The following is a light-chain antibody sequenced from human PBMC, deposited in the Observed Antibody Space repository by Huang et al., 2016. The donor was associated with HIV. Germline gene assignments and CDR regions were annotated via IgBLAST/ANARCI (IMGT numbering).Light chain of an antibody. V-gene: IGKV3-11*01. Sequence: IVLTQSPATLSWSLGERVTLSCRASQSITNHLAWDQQRPGQAPRLLIYDASTRGAGVPDRFSGSGSGTDFTLTISSLEPEDFALYYCQQHDSWLTFGGGTKVEV. CDR3: QQHDSWLT. J-gene: IGKJ4*01. CDR1: QSITNH. CDR2: DAS.